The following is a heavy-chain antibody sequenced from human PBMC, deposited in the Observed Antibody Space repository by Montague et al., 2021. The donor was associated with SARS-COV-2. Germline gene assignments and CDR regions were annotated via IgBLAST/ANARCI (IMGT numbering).Heavy chain of an antibody. CDR2: VLYNKGT. J-gene: IGHJ4*02. D-gene: IGHD3-9*01. CDR1: GVSVTDYY. V-gene: IGHV4-59*08. Sequence: SETLSLTCTVSGVSVTDYYWSWIRQPPGKGLEWVGDVLYNKGTNFNPSLKSRVAISVDTSKNQFSLRLTSVTAADTAFYYCVRHPQYDGLNGPPDVWDQGTLVTVSS. CDR3: VRHPQYDGLNGPPDV.